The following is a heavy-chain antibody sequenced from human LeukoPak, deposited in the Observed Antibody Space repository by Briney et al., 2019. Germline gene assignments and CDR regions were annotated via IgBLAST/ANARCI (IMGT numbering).Heavy chain of an antibody. Sequence: GGSLRLSCAASGFTFSNYNMNWVRQAPGKGLEWVSFISSSTYIYYADSLKGRFTISRDNAKNSLYLQMSSLRDEDTAVYYCARGRVVVVAPIDYWGQGTLVAVSS. CDR2: ISSSTYI. D-gene: IGHD2-15*01. CDR1: GFTFSNYN. V-gene: IGHV3-21*06. CDR3: ARGRVVVVAPIDY. J-gene: IGHJ4*02.